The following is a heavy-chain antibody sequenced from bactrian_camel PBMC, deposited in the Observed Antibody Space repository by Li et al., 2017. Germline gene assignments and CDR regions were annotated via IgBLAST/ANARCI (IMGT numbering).Heavy chain of an antibody. CDR3: AADHGRGRGSWSEYVY. D-gene: IGHD2*01. CDR1: GNTVSRHC. CDR2: IGSDGRA. J-gene: IGHJ4*01. V-gene: IGHV3S53*01. Sequence: VQLVESGGGSVQAGGSLRLSCVASGNTVSRHCMGWFRQGPGKEREGVAAIGSDGRASYADSVKGRFTISKDNAKNTLYLQMSSLKPEDTAVYYCAADHGRGRGSWSEYVYWGQGTQVTVS.